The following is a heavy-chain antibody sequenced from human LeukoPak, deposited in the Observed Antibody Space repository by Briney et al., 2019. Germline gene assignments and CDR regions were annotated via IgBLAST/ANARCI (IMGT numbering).Heavy chain of an antibody. Sequence: ASVKVSCKPCGYTFTSYDNHWVRQATGQGREWVGCINPNSGNTGYAQKFQGRVTMTRNTSISTAYMELSSLRSEDTAVYYCARAPSAWIQLWLVGYYFDYWGQGTLVTVSS. CDR2: INPNSGNT. CDR3: ARAPSAWIQLWLVGYYFDY. J-gene: IGHJ4*02. D-gene: IGHD5-18*01. CDR1: GYTFTSYD. V-gene: IGHV1-8*01.